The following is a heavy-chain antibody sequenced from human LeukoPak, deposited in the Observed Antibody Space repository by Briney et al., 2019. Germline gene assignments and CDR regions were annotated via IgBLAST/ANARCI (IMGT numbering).Heavy chain of an antibody. Sequence: PGGSLRLSCAASGFTFSFYEMNWVRQAPGKGLEWVSYISSSGSTIYYADSVKGRFTISRDNSKNTLYLQMNSLRAEDTAVYYCARGSSSWYGEYYYYYYMDVWGKGTTVTVSS. V-gene: IGHV3-48*03. CDR3: ARGSSSWYGEYYYYYYMDV. CDR1: GFTFSFYE. D-gene: IGHD6-13*01. J-gene: IGHJ6*03. CDR2: ISSSGSTI.